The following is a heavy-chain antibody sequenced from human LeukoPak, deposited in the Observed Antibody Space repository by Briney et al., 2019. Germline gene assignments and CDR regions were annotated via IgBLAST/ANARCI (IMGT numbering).Heavy chain of an antibody. D-gene: IGHD3-22*01. Sequence: GASVKVSCKASGYTFSSYDISWVRQAPGQGLEWMGWISTYSGNTKYAQNLQGRVTMTTDTSTSTAHIELRSLRSDDTAVYYCARDQYNYDTSGYSYWGQGTLVTVSS. V-gene: IGHV1-18*01. J-gene: IGHJ4*02. CDR2: ISTYSGNT. CDR3: ARDQYNYDTSGYSY. CDR1: GYTFSSYD.